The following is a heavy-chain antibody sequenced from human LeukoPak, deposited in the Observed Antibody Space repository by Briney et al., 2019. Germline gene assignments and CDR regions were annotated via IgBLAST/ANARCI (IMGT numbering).Heavy chain of an antibody. CDR1: GFTFSSYA. V-gene: IGHV3-30-3*01. CDR2: ISYDGSNK. J-gene: IGHJ6*02. CDR3: AQSAGMDV. Sequence: SGGSLRLSCAASGFTFSSYAMHWVRQAPGKGLEWVAVISYDGSNKYYADSVKGRFTISRDDSKSTLYLQMNSLRAEDTAVYYCAQSAGMDVWGQGTTVTVSS.